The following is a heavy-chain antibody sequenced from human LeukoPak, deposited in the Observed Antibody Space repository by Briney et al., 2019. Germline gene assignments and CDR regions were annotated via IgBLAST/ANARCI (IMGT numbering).Heavy chain of an antibody. Sequence: GGSLRLSCVASGFTFSNSWMNWLRQAPGKGLEWVGRIKSKTDGGTTDYAAPVKGRFTISRDDSKNTLYLQMNSLKTEDTAVYYCTTLHDYSHSFDYWGQGTLVTVSS. D-gene: IGHD4-11*01. CDR1: GFTFSNSW. CDR3: TTLHDYSHSFDY. CDR2: IKSKTDGGTT. V-gene: IGHV3-15*01. J-gene: IGHJ4*02.